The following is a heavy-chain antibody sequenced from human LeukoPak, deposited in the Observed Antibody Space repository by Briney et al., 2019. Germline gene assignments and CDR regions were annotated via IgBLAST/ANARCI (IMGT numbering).Heavy chain of an antibody. J-gene: IGHJ6*02. Sequence: ASVKVSCKASGYTFTSYDINWVRQATGQGLEWMGWMNPNSGSTGYAQKFQGRVTMTRNTSISTAYMELSSLRSEDTAVYYCARGTPGSGSYYYYGMDVWGQGTTVTVSS. V-gene: IGHV1-8*01. CDR2: MNPNSGST. CDR1: GYTFTSYD. D-gene: IGHD1-26*01. CDR3: ARGTPGSGSYYYYGMDV.